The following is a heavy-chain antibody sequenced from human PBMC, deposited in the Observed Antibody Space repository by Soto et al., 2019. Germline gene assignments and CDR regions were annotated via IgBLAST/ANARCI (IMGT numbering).Heavy chain of an antibody. Sequence: QITLKESGPTLVKPTQTLTLTCTFSGFSLSTSGVAVGWIRQPPGKALEWLALIYWDDDDRYSPSLKSRLTITKDTSKNQVVLTITNMDPVDTATYYCTHTSYSAADYWGQGTLVTVSS. CDR1: GFSLSTSGVA. CDR3: THTSYSAADY. V-gene: IGHV2-5*02. D-gene: IGHD6-13*01. J-gene: IGHJ4*02. CDR2: IYWDDDD.